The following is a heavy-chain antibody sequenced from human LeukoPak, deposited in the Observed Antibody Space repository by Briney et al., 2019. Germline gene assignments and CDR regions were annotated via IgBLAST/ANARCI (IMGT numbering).Heavy chain of an antibody. Sequence: ASVKVSCKVSGYTLTELSMHWVRQAPGKGLEWMGGFDPEDGATIYAQKFQGRVTMTEDTSTDTAYMELSSLRSEDTAVYYCATSLNKYCSSTSCYTGSFDYWGQGNLVTVSS. V-gene: IGHV1-24*01. CDR1: GYTLTELS. J-gene: IGHJ4*02. D-gene: IGHD2-2*02. CDR3: ATSLNKYCSSTSCYTGSFDY. CDR2: FDPEDGAT.